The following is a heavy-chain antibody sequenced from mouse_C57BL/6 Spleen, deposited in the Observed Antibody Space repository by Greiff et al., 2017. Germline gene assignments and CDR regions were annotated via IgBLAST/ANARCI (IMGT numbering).Heavy chain of an antibody. CDR1: GYSITSGYY. Sequence: EVQLVESGPGLVKPSQSLSLTCSVTGYSITSGYYWNWIRQFPGNKLEWMGYINYDGSNNYNPSLKNRISITRDTSKNQFFLKLNSVTNEDTATYYCSRKYYYDAFAYLGQGTLVTVSS. J-gene: IGHJ3*01. D-gene: IGHD2-4*01. V-gene: IGHV3-6*01. CDR3: SRKYYYDAFAY. CDR2: INYDGSN.